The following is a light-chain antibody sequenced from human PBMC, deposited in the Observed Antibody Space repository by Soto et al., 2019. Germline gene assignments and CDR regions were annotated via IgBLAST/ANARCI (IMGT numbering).Light chain of an antibody. J-gene: IGLJ2*01. Sequence: QSALTQPASVSGSPGQSITISCTGTSSDIGGYNYVSWYQHHPGTAPKLIIYDVSSRPSGISDRFSGSKSGNTASLTISGLQAEDETDYYCSSFTSSTTLIFGGGTQLTVL. CDR1: SSDIGGYNY. V-gene: IGLV2-14*03. CDR2: DVS. CDR3: SSFTSSTTLI.